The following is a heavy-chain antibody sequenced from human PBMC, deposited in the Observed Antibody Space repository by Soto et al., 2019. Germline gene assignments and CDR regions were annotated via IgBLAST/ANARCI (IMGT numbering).Heavy chain of an antibody. CDR3: ARAGKRRPALQHPPPLDY. V-gene: IGHV4-34*01. Sequence: PSETLSLTCAVYGGSYSGYYRSWIRQPPWKGLEWIGEINHSGSTNYNPSLKSRVTISVDTSKNQFSLKLSSVTAADTAVYYCARAGKRRPALQHPPPLDYRGQGTLVTVSS. CDR2: INHSGST. CDR1: GGSYSGYY. J-gene: IGHJ4*02. D-gene: IGHD5-18*01.